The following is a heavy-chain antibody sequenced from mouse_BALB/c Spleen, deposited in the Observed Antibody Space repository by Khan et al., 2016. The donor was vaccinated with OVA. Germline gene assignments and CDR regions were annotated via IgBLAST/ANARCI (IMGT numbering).Heavy chain of an antibody. J-gene: IGHJ3*01. Sequence: QVQLKESGPGLVQPSQSLSITCTVSGFSFSTYGVHWVRQSPGKGLEWLGVIWSGGSTDFNAAFISSLSISKATTKSPVFFKQNSLQTHDSDIYYCARGELPFTYWGQGTLVTVSA. V-gene: IGHV2-2*01. CDR3: ARGELPFTY. D-gene: IGHD2-1*01. CDR2: IWSGGST. CDR1: GFSFSTYG.